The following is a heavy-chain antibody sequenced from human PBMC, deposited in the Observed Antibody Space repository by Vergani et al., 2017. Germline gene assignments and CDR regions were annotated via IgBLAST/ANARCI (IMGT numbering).Heavy chain of an antibody. CDR1: GFTFSDYY. CDR3: ARGGPVVPAEGEDY. D-gene: IGHD2-2*01. V-gene: IGHV3-11*05. CDR2: ISSSSSYT. J-gene: IGHJ4*02. Sequence: VQLVESGGGVVQPGGSLRLSCAASGFTFSDYYMSWIRQAPGKGLEWVSYISSSSSYTNYADSVKGRFTISRDNAKNSLYLQMNSLRAEDTAVYYCARGGPVVPAEGEDYWGQGTLVTVSS.